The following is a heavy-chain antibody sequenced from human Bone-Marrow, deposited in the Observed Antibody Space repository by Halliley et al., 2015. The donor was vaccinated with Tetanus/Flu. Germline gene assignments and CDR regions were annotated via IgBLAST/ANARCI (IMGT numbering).Heavy chain of an antibody. D-gene: IGHD2-21*02. J-gene: IGHJ6*02. Sequence: GNNKHYPDSVGGRFTISRDNSKNTLYLQMNSLRAEGAAVYYCARDRVGASTARVLLPYGMDVWGQGTTVTVSS. CDR3: ARDRVGASTARVLLPYGMDV. V-gene: IGHV3-30*05. CDR2: GNNK.